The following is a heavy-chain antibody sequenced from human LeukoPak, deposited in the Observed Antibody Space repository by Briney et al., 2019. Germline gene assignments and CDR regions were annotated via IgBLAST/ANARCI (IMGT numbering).Heavy chain of an antibody. Sequence: GGSLRLSCAASGFAFSNYWMTWVRQAPGKGLEWVANIKQDGSDKYYVDSVRGRFAISRDNAKSSLFLQMSSLRAEDTAVYYCARDSGWFRFDYWGQGTLVTVSS. J-gene: IGHJ4*02. CDR2: IKQDGSDK. CDR3: ARDSGWFRFDY. CDR1: GFAFSNYW. V-gene: IGHV3-7*03. D-gene: IGHD6-13*01.